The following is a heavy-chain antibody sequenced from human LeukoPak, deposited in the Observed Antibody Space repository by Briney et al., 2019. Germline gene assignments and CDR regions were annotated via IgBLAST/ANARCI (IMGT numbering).Heavy chain of an antibody. CDR3: AKSIVVVPAAIATGPPRANYYYYYYMDV. V-gene: IGHV3-30*02. CDR1: GFTFSSYG. D-gene: IGHD2-2*01. Sequence: GGSLRLSCAASGFTFSSYGMHWVRQAPGKGLEWVAFIRYDGSNKYYADSVKRRFTISRDNSKNTLYLQMNSLRAEDTAVYYCAKSIVVVPAAIATGPPRANYYYYYYMDVWGKGTTVTVSS. J-gene: IGHJ6*03. CDR2: IRYDGSNK.